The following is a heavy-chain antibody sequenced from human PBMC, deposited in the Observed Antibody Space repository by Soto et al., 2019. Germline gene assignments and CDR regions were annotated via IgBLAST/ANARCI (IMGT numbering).Heavy chain of an antibody. D-gene: IGHD6-19*01. CDR1: GGSISSSSYY. V-gene: IGHV4-39*01. CDR3: ARPELGKAVGDGMDV. J-gene: IGHJ6*02. CDR2: INYSGST. Sequence: SETLSLTCTVSGGSISSSSYYWGWIRQPPGKGLEWIGSINYSGSTYYNPSLKSRVTISVDTSKNQFSLKLSSVTAADTAVYYCARPELGKAVGDGMDVWGQGTTVTVSS.